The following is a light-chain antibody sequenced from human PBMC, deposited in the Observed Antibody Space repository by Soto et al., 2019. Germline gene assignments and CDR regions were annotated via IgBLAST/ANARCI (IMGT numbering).Light chain of an antibody. CDR2: GAS. Sequence: EIVLTQSPGSLXLXXXXXAXXSCRAXQSVDTTFFAWYQKKPGQAPRLLIYGASKRATGIPDRFSGSGSGTDFTLIISRLEPEDFAVYYCQQYMSSVTFGQGTKVEIK. CDR3: QQYMSSVT. V-gene: IGKV3-20*01. J-gene: IGKJ1*01. CDR1: QSVDTTF.